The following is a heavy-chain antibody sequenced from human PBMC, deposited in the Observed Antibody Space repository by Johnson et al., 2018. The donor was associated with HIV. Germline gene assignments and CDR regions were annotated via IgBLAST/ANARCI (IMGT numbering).Heavy chain of an antibody. D-gene: IGHD3-10*01. V-gene: IGHV3-15*01. CDR3: TTDLIRRYYGSGLRDAFDI. CDR1: GFTFSNAW. CDR2: IKSKTDGGTT. Sequence: VTLVESGGGVVQPGRSLRLSCAASGFTFSNAWMSWVRQAPGKGLELVGRIKSKTDGGTTDYAAPVKGRFTISRDDSKNTLYLQMNSLKTEDTAVYYCTTDLIRRYYGSGLRDAFDIWGQGTMVTVSS. J-gene: IGHJ3*02.